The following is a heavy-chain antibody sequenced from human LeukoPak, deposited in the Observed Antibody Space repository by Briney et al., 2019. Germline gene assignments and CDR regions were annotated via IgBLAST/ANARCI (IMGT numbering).Heavy chain of an antibody. Sequence: PGGSLRLSCAASKFTFSSYTMHWVRQAPGKGLDWVAVISYDGRNKYYGDSVKGRFTISRDNPKNTLYLQMNSLRPEDTAIYYCARESRDTAMATDYWGQGTLVTVSS. CDR1: KFTFSSYT. D-gene: IGHD5-18*01. CDR3: ARESRDTAMATDY. J-gene: IGHJ4*02. CDR2: ISYDGRNK. V-gene: IGHV3-30*04.